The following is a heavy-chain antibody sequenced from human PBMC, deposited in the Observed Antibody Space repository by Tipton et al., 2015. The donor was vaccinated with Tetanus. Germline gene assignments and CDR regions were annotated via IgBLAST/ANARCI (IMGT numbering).Heavy chain of an antibody. J-gene: IGHJ3*02. D-gene: IGHD2/OR15-2a*01. Sequence: TLSLTCTVSGDSISSYYWNWIRQSPVKGLEWIGYINSGSTHYNPSLKSRVTIPVDTSKSQISLKLLSVTAADTGVYYCARVANRSRRRGFDIWGQGTMVAVSS. CDR3: ARVANRSRRRGFDI. CDR1: GDSISSYY. V-gene: IGHV4-59*01. CDR2: INSGST.